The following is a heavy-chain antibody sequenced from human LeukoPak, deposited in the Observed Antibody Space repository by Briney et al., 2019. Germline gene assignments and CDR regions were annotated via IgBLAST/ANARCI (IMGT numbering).Heavy chain of an antibody. V-gene: IGHV3-30*02. J-gene: IGHJ4*02. D-gene: IGHD6-19*01. CDR1: GFTFSSYD. CDR2: IRCGGSTK. Sequence: GGSLRLSCAASGFTFSSYDMNWVRQAPGKGLEWVSFIRCGGSTKYYADSVKGRFTFSRDNSKNTLSLQMNSLIAEDTAVYYCAKEMYSSGWYGTDFWGQGTLDTVSS. CDR3: AKEMYSSGWYGTDF.